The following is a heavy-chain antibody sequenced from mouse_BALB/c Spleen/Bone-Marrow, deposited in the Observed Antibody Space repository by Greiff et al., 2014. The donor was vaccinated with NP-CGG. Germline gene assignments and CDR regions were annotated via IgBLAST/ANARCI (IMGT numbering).Heavy chain of an antibody. CDR2: ISSGGSYT. Sequence: EVMLVESGGGLVKPGGSLKLSCAASGFTFSSYTMSWVRQTPEKRLEWVATISSGGSYTYYPDSVKGRFTISRDNAKSTLYLQMSSLKSEDTAMYYCTRDPFYYGSSYAMDYWGQGTSVTVSS. D-gene: IGHD1-1*01. J-gene: IGHJ4*01. CDR1: GFTFSSYT. V-gene: IGHV5-6-4*01. CDR3: TRDPFYYGSSYAMDY.